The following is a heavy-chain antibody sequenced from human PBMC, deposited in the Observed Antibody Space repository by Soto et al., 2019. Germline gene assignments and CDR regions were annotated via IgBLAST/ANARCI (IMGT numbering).Heavy chain of an antibody. CDR1: VCSFTSYW. J-gene: IGHJ6*02. CDR3: ARHTPGYCSGGSCYGGMDV. Sequence: PGESLKISCKGFVCSFTSYWIGWVRQMPGKGLEWMGIIYPGDSDTRYSPSFQGQVTISADKSISTAYLQWSSLKASDTAMYYCARHTPGYCSGGSCYGGMDVWGQGTTVTVSS. V-gene: IGHV5-51*01. D-gene: IGHD2-15*01. CDR2: IYPGDSDT.